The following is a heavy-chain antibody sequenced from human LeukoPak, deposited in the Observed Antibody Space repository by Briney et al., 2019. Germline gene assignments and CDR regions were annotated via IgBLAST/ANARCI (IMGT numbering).Heavy chain of an antibody. Sequence: GGSLRLSCAASGFTFSSNYMNWVRQAPGKGLEWVSYISTTSSTIYYADSVKGPFTISRDNAENSLFLQMNSLRAEDTAIYYCARGRAGYYFDYWGQGTLVTVSS. CDR3: ARGRAGYYFDY. CDR1: GFTFSSNY. V-gene: IGHV3-48*04. CDR2: ISTTSSTI. D-gene: IGHD3-10*01. J-gene: IGHJ4*02.